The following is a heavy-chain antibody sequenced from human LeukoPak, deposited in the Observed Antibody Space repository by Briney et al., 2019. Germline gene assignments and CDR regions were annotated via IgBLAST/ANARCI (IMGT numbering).Heavy chain of an antibody. D-gene: IGHD6-6*01. V-gene: IGHV3-7*03. Sequence: ETLSLTCTVSGGSISNYCWSWIRQPPGKGLEWVANIKQDGSEEVYVDSLKGRFTISRDNAKNSLFLQMNTLRAEDTAVYYCARDPYSSTWSYGMDVWGQGTTVTVSS. CDR3: ARDPYSSTWSYGMDV. CDR2: IKQDGSEE. CDR1: GGSISNYC. J-gene: IGHJ6*02.